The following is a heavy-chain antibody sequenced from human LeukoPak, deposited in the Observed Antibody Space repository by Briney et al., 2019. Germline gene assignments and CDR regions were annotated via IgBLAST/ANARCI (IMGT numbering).Heavy chain of an antibody. CDR2: IFSDGKI. J-gene: IGHJ6*03. Sequence: SDTLSLTCSVSGDSTIYNYWSWIRHHAGKGLEWIGRIFSDGKINYSPSLESRVTMSADNAKNQFSLRLSSVTAADTAVYYCARGPGVFGRIWYMDVWGRGTTVSVSS. V-gene: IGHV4-4*07. CDR1: GDSTIYNY. D-gene: IGHD1-26*01. CDR3: ARGPGVFGRIWYMDV.